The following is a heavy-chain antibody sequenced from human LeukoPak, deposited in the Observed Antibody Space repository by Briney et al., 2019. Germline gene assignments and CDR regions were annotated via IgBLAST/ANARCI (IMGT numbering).Heavy chain of an antibody. CDR1: GFTFSSYA. CDR3: ARGDKRVTFGGVIVPFDY. D-gene: IGHD3-16*02. Sequence: GSLRLSCAASGFTFSSYAMNWIRQPPGKGLEWIGYIYYSGTTNYSPSLESRVTISIDTSKKQFSLKLTSVTPADTAVYYCARGDKRVTFGGVIVPFDYWGQGTLVTVSS. CDR2: IYYSGTT. V-gene: IGHV4-59*01. J-gene: IGHJ4*02.